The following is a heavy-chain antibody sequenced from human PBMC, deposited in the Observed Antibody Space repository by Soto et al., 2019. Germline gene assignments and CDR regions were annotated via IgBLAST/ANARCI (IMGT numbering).Heavy chain of an antibody. D-gene: IGHD6-19*01. CDR3: TTHSSGWTPTGY. V-gene: IGHV3-23*01. CDR1: GFTFSSYA. Sequence: GGSLRLSCAASGFTFSSYAMSWVRQAPGKGLEWVSAISGSGGSTYYADSVKGRFTISRDNSKNTLYLQMNSLKTEDTAVYYCTTHSSGWTPTGYWGQGTLVTVSS. CDR2: ISGSGGST. J-gene: IGHJ4*02.